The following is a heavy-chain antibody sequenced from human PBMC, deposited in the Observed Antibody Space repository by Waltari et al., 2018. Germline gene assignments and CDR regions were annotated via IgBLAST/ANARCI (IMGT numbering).Heavy chain of an antibody. CDR2: ISGRGGRT. CDR1: GFTFSSYA. D-gene: IGHD6-19*01. V-gene: IGHV3-23*01. CDR3: ANLYSSGWYGY. J-gene: IGHJ4*02. Sequence: EVQLLESGGGLVQPGGSLRLSCAASGFTFSSYAISWVRQAPGKGVEWVSAISGRGGRTYYADSVKGRFTIARDNSKNTLYLQMNSLRAEDTAVYYCANLYSSGWYGYWGQGTLVTVSS.